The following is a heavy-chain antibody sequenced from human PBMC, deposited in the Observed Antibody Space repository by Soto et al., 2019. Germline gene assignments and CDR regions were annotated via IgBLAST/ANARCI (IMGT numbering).Heavy chain of an antibody. CDR1: GGTFSSYA. V-gene: IGHV1-69*13. CDR3: ARQQWELLYYFDY. D-gene: IGHD1-26*01. Sequence: ASVKVSCKASGGTFSSYAISWVRQAPGQGLEWMGGIIPIFGTANYAQKFQGRVTITADESTSTAYMELSSLRSEDTAVYYCARQQWELLYYFDYWGQGTLVTVSS. CDR2: IIPIFGTA. J-gene: IGHJ4*02.